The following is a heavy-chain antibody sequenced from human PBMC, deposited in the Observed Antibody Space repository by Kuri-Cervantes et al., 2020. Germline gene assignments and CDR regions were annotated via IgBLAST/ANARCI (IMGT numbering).Heavy chain of an antibody. V-gene: IGHV3-9*01. J-gene: IGHJ4*02. Sequence: GGSLRLSCAASGIMFNNYVMSWVRQAPGKGLEWVSGISWNSGSIGYADSVKGRFTISRDNAKNSLYLQMNSLRAEDTAVYYCAKNIEYGPDYWGQGTLVTVSS. CDR3: AKNIEYGPDY. CDR1: GIMFNNYV. CDR2: ISWNSGSI. D-gene: IGHD4/OR15-4a*01.